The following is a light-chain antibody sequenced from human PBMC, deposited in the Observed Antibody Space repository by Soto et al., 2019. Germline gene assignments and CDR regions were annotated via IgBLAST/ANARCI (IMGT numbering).Light chain of an antibody. J-gene: IGKJ1*01. CDR2: AAS. V-gene: IGKV1-12*01. CDR1: QGISGW. Sequence: DLQMTQSPSSVSASVGDRVTITCRASQGISGWLAWYQQKPGTAPVLLISAASTLQGGIPSRFSGSGSGTYFTLTISSLQPEDIATYYCQQANSFPWTFGQGTKVEIK. CDR3: QQANSFPWT.